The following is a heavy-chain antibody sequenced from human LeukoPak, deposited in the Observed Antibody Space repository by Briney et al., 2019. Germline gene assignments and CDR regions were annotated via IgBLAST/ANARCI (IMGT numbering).Heavy chain of an antibody. V-gene: IGHV3-66*01. Sequence: PGGSLRLSCAASGFTVSSNYMSWVRQAPGKGLEWVSVIYSGGSTYYADSVKGRFTISRDNSKNTLYLQMNSLRAEDTAVYYCASRIVVVTSDAFDIWGQGTMVTVSS. CDR3: ASRIVVVTSDAFDI. J-gene: IGHJ3*02. CDR2: IYSGGST. CDR1: GFTVSSNY. D-gene: IGHD2-21*02.